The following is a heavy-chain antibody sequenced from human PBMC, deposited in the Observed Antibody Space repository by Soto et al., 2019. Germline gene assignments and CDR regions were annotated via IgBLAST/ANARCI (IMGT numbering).Heavy chain of an antibody. CDR2: ISYTGRT. V-gene: IGHV4-31*03. J-gene: IGHJ5*02. CDR3: ARVSATGTRWIDP. CDR1: GGSINSCAYY. Sequence: QVQLQESGPGLVKPSQTLSLTCSVSGGSINSCAYYWGWIRQHPGKGLEWIGYISYTGRTYSNPSFQSRVTIALDMSESQFSLKLTSVTAAGTAVYFCARVSATGTRWIDPWGQGTLVTVSP. D-gene: IGHD6-13*01.